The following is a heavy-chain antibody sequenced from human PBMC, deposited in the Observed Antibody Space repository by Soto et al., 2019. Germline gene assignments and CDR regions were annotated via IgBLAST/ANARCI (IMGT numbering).Heavy chain of an antibody. V-gene: IGHV3-23*01. CDR3: AKSNSGYDPFDY. CDR1: GFTFTTYA. D-gene: IGHD5-12*01. Sequence: PGGSLRLSXGASGFTFTTYAMSWVRQAPGKGLEWVSVISGSGGSTYYADSVKGRFTISRDNSKNTLYLQMNSLRAEDTAVYYCAKSNSGYDPFDYWGQGTLVTVSS. CDR2: ISGSGGST. J-gene: IGHJ4*02.